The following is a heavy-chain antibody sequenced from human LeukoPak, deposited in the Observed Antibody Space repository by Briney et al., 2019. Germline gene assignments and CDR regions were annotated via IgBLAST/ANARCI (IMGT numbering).Heavy chain of an antibody. CDR1: GFTFSSYA. CDR3: ARDAHPIVATSRPDY. D-gene: IGHD5-12*01. CDR2: ISYDGSNK. Sequence: GVLRLSCAASGFTFSSYAMHWVRQAPGKGLEWVAVISYDGSNKYYADSVKGRFTISRDNSKNTLYLQMNSLRAEDTAVYYCARDAHPIVATSRPDYWGQGTLVTVSS. J-gene: IGHJ4*02. V-gene: IGHV3-30-3*01.